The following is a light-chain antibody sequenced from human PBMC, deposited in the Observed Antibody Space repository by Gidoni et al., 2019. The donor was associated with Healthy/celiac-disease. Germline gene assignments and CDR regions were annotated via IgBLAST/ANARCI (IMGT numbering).Light chain of an antibody. CDR2: CAS. V-gene: IGKV4-1*01. Sequence: DIVMTQSPDSLAVSLGERATINCKSSQSVLYISYNKNYLAWYQQKPGPPPKLLIYCASTRESGVPDRFSGSVSGTGFTLTISSLHAEDVAVYYCQQYYSTPYTFGQGTKLEIK. J-gene: IGKJ2*01. CDR3: QQYYSTPYT. CDR1: QSVLYISYNKNY.